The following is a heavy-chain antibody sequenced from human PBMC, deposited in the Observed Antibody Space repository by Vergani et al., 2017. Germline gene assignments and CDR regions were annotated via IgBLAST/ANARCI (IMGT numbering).Heavy chain of an antibody. V-gene: IGHV3-74*02. J-gene: IGHJ4*02. D-gene: IGHD1-14*01. CDR3: AHRSNILN. CDR1: GFTFSNYW. CDR2: INSDGDST. Sequence: EVQLLESGGGLVQPGGSLRLSCAASGFTFSNYWMQWVRQAPGKGLMWVSRINSDGDSTSYADSVKGRFTISRDNAKNTLYLQMDSLRAEDTAVYYCAHRSNILNWGPGALVTVSS.